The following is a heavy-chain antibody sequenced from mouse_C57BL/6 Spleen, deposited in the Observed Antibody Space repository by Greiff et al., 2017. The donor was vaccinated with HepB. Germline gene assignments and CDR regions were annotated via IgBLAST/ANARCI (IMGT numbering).Heavy chain of an antibody. CDR3: ARGGFDY. J-gene: IGHJ2*01. CDR2: INPGSGGT. V-gene: IGHV1-54*01. CDR1: GYAFTNYL. Sequence: LVESGAELVRPGTSVKVSCKASGYAFTNYLIEWVKQRPGQGLEWIGVINPGSGGTNYNEKFKGKATLTADESSSTAYMQLSSLTSEDSAVYFCARGGFDYWGQGTTLTVSS.